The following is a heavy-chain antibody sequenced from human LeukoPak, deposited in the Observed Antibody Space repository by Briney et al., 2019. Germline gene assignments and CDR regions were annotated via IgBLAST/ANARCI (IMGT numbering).Heavy chain of an antibody. J-gene: IGHJ4*02. CDR3: TRGWLQLNYFDY. CDR1: GFTFGDYA. V-gene: IGHV3-49*04. D-gene: IGHD5-24*01. CDR2: IRSKAYGGTT. Sequence: PGGSLRLSCTASGFTFGDYAMSWVRQAPGKGLEWVGFIRSKAYGGTTEYAASVKGRFTISRDDSKRIAYLQMNSLKTEDTAVYYCTRGWLQLNYFDYWGQGTLVTVSS.